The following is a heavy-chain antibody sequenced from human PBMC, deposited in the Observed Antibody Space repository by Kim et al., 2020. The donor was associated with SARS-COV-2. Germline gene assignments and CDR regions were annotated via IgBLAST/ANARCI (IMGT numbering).Heavy chain of an antibody. D-gene: IGHD2-2*01. J-gene: IGHJ4*02. Sequence: GGSLRLSCAASGFTFSNYGMHWVRQAPGKGLEWVAVISYDGSNKYYADSVKGRFTISRDNSKNTLYLQMNSLRAEDTAVYYCASLGYCSTTSCYDPFDYWGQGTLVTVSS. CDR2: ISYDGSNK. CDR1: GFTFSNYG. V-gene: IGHV3-30*03. CDR3: ASLGYCSTTSCYDPFDY.